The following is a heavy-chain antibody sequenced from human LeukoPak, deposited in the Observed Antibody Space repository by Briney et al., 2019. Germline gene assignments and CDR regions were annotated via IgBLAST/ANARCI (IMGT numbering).Heavy chain of an antibody. CDR3: ARITAAGFDY. J-gene: IGHJ4*02. V-gene: IGHV3-66*01. CDR2: IYSGNTT. Sequence: GGSLRLSCAASGFTFSSYAMHWVRQAPGRGLEWVSVIYSGNTTYCADSVKGRFTISRDNSKNTLSLQMDSLRVEDTAVYYCARITAAGFDYWGQGTLVIVSS. CDR1: GFTFSSYA. D-gene: IGHD6-13*01.